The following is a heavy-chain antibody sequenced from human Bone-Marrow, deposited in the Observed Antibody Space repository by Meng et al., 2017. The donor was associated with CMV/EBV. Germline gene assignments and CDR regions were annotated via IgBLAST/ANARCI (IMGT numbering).Heavy chain of an antibody. V-gene: IGHV1-69*08. J-gene: IGHJ4*02. Sequence: QVRRVQSGGEVKKLGSSVKVSCKASGGTFSSYTISWVRQAPGQGLEWMGRIIPILGIANYAQKFQGRVTITADKSTSTAYMELSSLRSEDTAVYYCAREDSSGYSYYFDYWGQGTLVTVSS. CDR2: IIPILGIA. CDR3: AREDSSGYSYYFDY. D-gene: IGHD3-22*01. CDR1: GGTFSSYT.